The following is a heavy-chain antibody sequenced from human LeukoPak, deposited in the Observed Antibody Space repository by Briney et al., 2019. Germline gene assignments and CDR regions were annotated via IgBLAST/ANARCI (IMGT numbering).Heavy chain of an antibody. CDR1: GFTFSDYY. CDR3: ARVSFPSHYYDSSGYFGAFDI. Sequence: GGSLRLSCAASGFTFSDYYMSWIRQAPGKGLEWVSYISSSGSTIYYADSVRGRFTISRDNAKNSLYLQMNSLRAEDTAVYYRARVSFPSHYYDSSGYFGAFDIWGQGTMVTVSS. J-gene: IGHJ3*02. CDR2: ISSSGSTI. D-gene: IGHD3-22*01. V-gene: IGHV3-11*01.